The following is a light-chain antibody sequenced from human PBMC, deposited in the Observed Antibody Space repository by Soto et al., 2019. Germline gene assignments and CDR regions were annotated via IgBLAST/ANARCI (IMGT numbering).Light chain of an antibody. V-gene: IGLV2-23*03. J-gene: IGLJ1*01. Sequence: QSVLTQPASVSGSPGQSITISCSGSSSDVGSYYLVSWYQQHPGKAPTLMIYEGSERPSGVSDRFSGSKSGNTASLTISGLQAEDEADYFCCSYAGGSNVFGAGTKVTVL. CDR1: SSDVGSYYL. CDR3: CSYAGGSNV. CDR2: EGS.